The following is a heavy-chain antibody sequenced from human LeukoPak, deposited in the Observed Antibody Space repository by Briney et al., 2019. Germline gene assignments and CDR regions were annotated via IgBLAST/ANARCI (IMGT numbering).Heavy chain of an antibody. D-gene: IGHD4-17*01. V-gene: IGHV3-48*03. J-gene: IGHJ3*02. CDR3: ARLTVTTKDAFDI. Sequence: PGGSLRLSCVGSGXTFSAYEMNWVRQAPGKGLEWVSYIGSSDTTVHYADSVEGRFTISRDNAKNSLYLQMNSLIAEDTAIYYCARLTVTTKDAFDIWGQGTMVIVSS. CDR1: GXTFSAYE. CDR2: IGSSDTTV.